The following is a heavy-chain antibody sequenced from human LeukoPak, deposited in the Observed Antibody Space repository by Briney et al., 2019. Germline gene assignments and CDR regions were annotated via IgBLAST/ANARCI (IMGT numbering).Heavy chain of an antibody. Sequence: PGGPLRLSCAASGFTFTSYAMSWVRQAPGKVLEWVSSISGRGGSTYYADSVKGRFTISRDDSKNTLYLQMNSLRAEDTAVYYCAKDRDYDTSSSYDSWGQGTLVTVFS. D-gene: IGHD3-22*01. CDR1: GFTFTSYA. J-gene: IGHJ4*02. V-gene: IGHV3-23*01. CDR2: ISGRGGST. CDR3: AKDRDYDTSSSYDS.